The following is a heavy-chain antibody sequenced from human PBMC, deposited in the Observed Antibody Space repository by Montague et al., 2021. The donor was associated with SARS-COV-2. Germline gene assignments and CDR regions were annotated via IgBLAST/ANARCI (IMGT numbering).Heavy chain of an antibody. D-gene: IGHD2-2*01. Sequence: TLSLTCTVSGGSISSGGYYWSWIRQHPGKGLEWIGYIYYSGSTXYNPSLKSRVTISVDTSKNQFSLKLSSVTAADTAVYYCAREKRDYCSSTSCYDNYSSYSGMDFWGQGTTVTVSS. CDR2: IYYSGST. CDR3: AREKRDYCSSTSCYDNYSSYSGMDF. CDR1: GGSISSGGYY. J-gene: IGHJ6*02. V-gene: IGHV4-31*03.